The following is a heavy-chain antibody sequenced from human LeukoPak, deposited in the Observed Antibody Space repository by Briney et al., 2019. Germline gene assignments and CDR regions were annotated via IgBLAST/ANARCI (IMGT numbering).Heavy chain of an antibody. Sequence: GESLKISCKGGGYSFTNYWIVWVRQMPGKGLEWMGVIYYDDSETQYSPSFQGQVTMSVDKSISTAYLQWSALKASDTAMYYCARHHQGYSLDYWGQGTLVTVSS. D-gene: IGHD5-18*01. V-gene: IGHV5-51*01. CDR3: ARHHQGYSLDY. J-gene: IGHJ4*02. CDR2: IYYDDSET. CDR1: GYSFTNYW.